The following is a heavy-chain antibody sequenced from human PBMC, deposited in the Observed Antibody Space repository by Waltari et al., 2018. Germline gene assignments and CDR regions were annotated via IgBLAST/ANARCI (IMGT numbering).Heavy chain of an antibody. CDR3: ARDHLSLTAYYFDY. D-gene: IGHD7-27*01. CDR1: GYTFTNFS. J-gene: IGHJ4*02. Sequence: EVQLVQSGAEVRKPGESLKISCKASGYTFTNFSIAWVRQMPGKGLEWMGIVYPGDGETRYSPSFQGQVTISADKSITPAYLQWNSLKTSDTAIYYCARDHLSLTAYYFDYWGQGTLVTVSS. CDR2: VYPGDGET. V-gene: IGHV5-51*01.